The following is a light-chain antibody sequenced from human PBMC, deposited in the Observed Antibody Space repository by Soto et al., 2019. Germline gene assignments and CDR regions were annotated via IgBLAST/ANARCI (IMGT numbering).Light chain of an antibody. J-gene: IGKJ1*01. CDR3: QQYGSSLST. CDR1: QSVSSRY. V-gene: IGKV3-20*01. Sequence: EIVLTQSPGTLSMSPGETAALSCRAXQSVSSRYLXXXXXXXXXAPRLLIYATSSRATDIPDRFIGYGSGTDFTLTISGLEPEDFAVYYCQQYGSSLSTFGQGTKVDIK. CDR2: ATS.